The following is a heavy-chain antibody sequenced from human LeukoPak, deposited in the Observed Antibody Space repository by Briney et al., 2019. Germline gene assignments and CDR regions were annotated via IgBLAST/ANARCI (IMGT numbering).Heavy chain of an antibody. Sequence: ASVKVSCKVSGYTLTELSMHWVRQAPGEGLEWMGGFDPEDGETIYAQKFQGRVTMTEDTSTDTAYMELSSLRSEDTAVYYCAANVDIVATITVSMDVWGQGTTVTVSS. CDR3: AANVDIVATITVSMDV. CDR1: GYTLTELS. D-gene: IGHD5-12*01. J-gene: IGHJ6*02. CDR2: FDPEDGET. V-gene: IGHV1-24*01.